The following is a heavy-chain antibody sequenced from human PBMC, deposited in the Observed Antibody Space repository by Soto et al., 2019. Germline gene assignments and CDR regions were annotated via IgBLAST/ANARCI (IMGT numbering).Heavy chain of an antibody. V-gene: IGHV3-30*18. Sequence: QVQLVESGGGVVQPGRSLRLSCAASGFTFSSYGMHWVRQAPGKGLEWVAVISYDGSNKYYADSVKGRFTISRDNSKNTLYLRMNSLRAEDTAVYYCAKDSSGYYWGYFDYWGQGTLVTVSS. CDR2: ISYDGSNK. CDR3: AKDSSGYYWGYFDY. CDR1: GFTFSSYG. J-gene: IGHJ4*02. D-gene: IGHD3-22*01.